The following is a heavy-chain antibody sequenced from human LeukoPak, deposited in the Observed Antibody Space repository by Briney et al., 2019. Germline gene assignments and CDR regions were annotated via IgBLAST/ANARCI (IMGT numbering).Heavy chain of an antibody. Sequence: SETLSLTCTVSGGFISSSSYYWGWIRQPPGKGLEWIGSIYYSGSTYYNPSLKSRVTISVDTSKNQFSLKLSSVTAADTAVYYCARDVLGYCSGGSCYRSIFDYWGQGTLVTVSS. CDR1: GGFISSSSYY. CDR2: IYYSGST. CDR3: ARDVLGYCSGGSCYRSIFDY. J-gene: IGHJ4*02. D-gene: IGHD2-15*01. V-gene: IGHV4-39*02.